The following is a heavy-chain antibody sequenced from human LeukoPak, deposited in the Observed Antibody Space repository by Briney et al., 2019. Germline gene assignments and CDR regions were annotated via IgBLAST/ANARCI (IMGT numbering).Heavy chain of an antibody. CDR3: ARVSRESYSSSPGPDY. CDR2: INHSGST. Sequence: SETLSLTCAVYGGSFSGYYWRWIRQPPGKGLEWIGEINHSGSTNYNPSLKSRVTISVDTSKNQFSLKLSSVTAADTAVYYCARVSRESYSSSPGPDYWGQGTLVTVSS. J-gene: IGHJ4*02. CDR1: GGSFSGYY. D-gene: IGHD6-6*01. V-gene: IGHV4-34*01.